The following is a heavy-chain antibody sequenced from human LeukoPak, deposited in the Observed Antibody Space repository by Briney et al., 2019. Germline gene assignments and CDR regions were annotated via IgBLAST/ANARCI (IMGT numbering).Heavy chain of an antibody. CDR2: INPNSGGT. CDR1: GYTFSGYY. Sequence: ASVKVSCKASGYTFSGYYMHWVRQAPGQGLEWMGWINPNSGGTNYAQKFQGRVTMTRDTSTSTAYMELSRLRSDDTAVYYCARGVYSYSTYFDYWGQGTLVTVSS. CDR3: ARGVYSYSTYFDY. V-gene: IGHV1-2*02. J-gene: IGHJ4*02. D-gene: IGHD2/OR15-2a*01.